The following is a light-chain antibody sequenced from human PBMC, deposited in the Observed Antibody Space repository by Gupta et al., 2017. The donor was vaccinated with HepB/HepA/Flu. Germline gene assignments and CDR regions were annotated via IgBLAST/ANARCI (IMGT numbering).Light chain of an antibody. Sequence: QSVLTQPPSVSGAPGQRITISCPRSSSNIGAGYDVHWYQQLPGTAPKLLIYTNTNRPSGVPDRFSGSRSGTSASLAITGLQAEDEADYYCQSYDTTLKVIFGGGTKVTVL. J-gene: IGLJ2*01. CDR2: TNT. CDR3: QSYDTTLKVI. V-gene: IGLV1-40*01. CDR1: SSNIGAGYD.